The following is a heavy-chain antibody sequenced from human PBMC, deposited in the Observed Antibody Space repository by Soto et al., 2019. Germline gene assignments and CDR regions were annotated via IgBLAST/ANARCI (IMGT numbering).Heavy chain of an antibody. V-gene: IGHV1-18*01. CDR2: ISAYNGDT. CDR3: ARDIVHTRDKNWFDH. CDR1: GYTFNSYG. D-gene: IGHD5-12*01. Sequence: XSVKVSCKASGYTFNSYGITWVRQAPGQGLEWMGWISAYNGDTNYAQNFRGRVTMTTDTSTSTAYMELRSLRSDDTAMYYCARDIVHTRDKNWFDHWGQGPQVTVSS. J-gene: IGHJ5*02.